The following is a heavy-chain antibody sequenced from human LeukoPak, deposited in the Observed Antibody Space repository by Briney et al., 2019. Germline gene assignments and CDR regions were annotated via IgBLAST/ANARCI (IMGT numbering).Heavy chain of an antibody. D-gene: IGHD3-16*02. CDR2: ISWNSAGI. V-gene: IGHV3-9*01. CDR1: GFTFYDYA. Sequence: GRSLRLSCTASGFTFYDYAMHWVRQVPRKGLEWVSGISWNSAGILYADSVKSRFTISRDNAKNSLYLQMSSLRADDTAFYYCAKSLRLGELSSFDSWGQGTLVTVSS. J-gene: IGHJ4*02. CDR3: AKSLRLGELSSFDS.